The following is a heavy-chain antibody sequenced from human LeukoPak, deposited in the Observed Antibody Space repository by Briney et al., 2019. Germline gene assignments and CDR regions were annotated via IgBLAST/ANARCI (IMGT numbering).Heavy chain of an antibody. J-gene: IGHJ4*02. CDR1: GGSVTGGGYY. CDR3: ARGSGNWGYFFDY. V-gene: IGHV4-31*03. CDR2: ASYSGGT. D-gene: IGHD3-10*01. Sequence: SETLSLTCSVSGGSVTGGGYYWSWIRQHPGKGLEWIGFASYSGGTYYNPSLMSRITISVDRSQNQFSLRMRDVTAADTAVYYCARGSGNWGYFFDYWGQGTLVTVSS.